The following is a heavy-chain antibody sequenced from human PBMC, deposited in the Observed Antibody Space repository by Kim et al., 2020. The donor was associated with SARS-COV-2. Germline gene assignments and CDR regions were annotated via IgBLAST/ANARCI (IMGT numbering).Heavy chain of an antibody. CDR3: ATGYFDWFGYEY. Sequence: GGSLRLSCTASGFSFSTYWMNWVRQAPGKGLEWVANIKHDGNEKYYVYSVEDRFTISRDNAKSSLYLQMNSLRAEDTAVYYCATGYFDWFGYEYWGQGTLVTVSS. CDR1: GFSFSTYW. CDR2: IKHDGNEK. D-gene: IGHD3-9*01. J-gene: IGHJ4*02. V-gene: IGHV3-7*01.